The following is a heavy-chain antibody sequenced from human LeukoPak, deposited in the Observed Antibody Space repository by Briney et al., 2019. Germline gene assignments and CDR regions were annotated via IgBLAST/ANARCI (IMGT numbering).Heavy chain of an antibody. J-gene: IGHJ4*02. D-gene: IGHD5-12*01. Sequence: PGGSLRLSCAASGFTFSNYGMHWVRQAPGKGLEWVAVISYDGSNKYYADSLKGRFTISRDNSKNTLYLQMNSLRAEDTAVYYCAKHSYRVDSFTDYWGQGTLVTVSS. CDR2: ISYDGSNK. V-gene: IGHV3-30*18. CDR1: GFTFSNYG. CDR3: AKHSYRVDSFTDY.